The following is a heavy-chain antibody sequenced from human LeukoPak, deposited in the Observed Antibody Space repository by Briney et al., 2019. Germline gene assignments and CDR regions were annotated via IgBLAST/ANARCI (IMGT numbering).Heavy chain of an antibody. Sequence: GSLRLSCAGSGFTYSPYAMHWVRQAPGKGLVWVALISYDGKNEWYADSVKGRFTISRDNSKNKLYLQMNSLRVDDTAIYYCARAATGSFDYWGQATLVTVSS. V-gene: IGHV3-30*04. J-gene: IGHJ4*02. D-gene: IGHD6-13*01. CDR1: GFTYSPYA. CDR3: ARAATGSFDY. CDR2: ISYDGKNE.